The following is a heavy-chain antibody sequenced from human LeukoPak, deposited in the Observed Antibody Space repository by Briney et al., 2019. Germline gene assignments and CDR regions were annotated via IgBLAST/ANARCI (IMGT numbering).Heavy chain of an antibody. CDR1: GYTFTGYY. V-gene: IGHV1-2*02. D-gene: IGHD3-10*01. Sequence: ASVKVSCKASGYTFTGYYMHWVRQAPGQGLEWMGWINPNSGGTNYAQKFQGRVTMTRDTSISTAYMELSRLRSDDTAVYYCARASSGYYYGSGSYYMAYWGQGTLVTVSS. CDR3: ARASSGYYYGSGSYYMAY. CDR2: INPNSGGT. J-gene: IGHJ4*02.